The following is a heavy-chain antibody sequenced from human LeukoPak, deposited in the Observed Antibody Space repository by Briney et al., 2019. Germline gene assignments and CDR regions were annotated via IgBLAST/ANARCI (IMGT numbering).Heavy chain of an antibody. CDR3: AKGSGWEASYFYYYMDV. Sequence: GASVKVSCKASGYTFTSYDINWVRQATGQGLEWMGWMNPNSGNTGYAQKFQGRVTITRNTSISTAYMELSSLRSEDTAVYFCAKGSGWEASYFYYYMDVWGKGTTVTISS. CDR1: GYTFTSYD. CDR2: MNPNSGNT. J-gene: IGHJ6*03. V-gene: IGHV1-8*03. D-gene: IGHD1-26*01.